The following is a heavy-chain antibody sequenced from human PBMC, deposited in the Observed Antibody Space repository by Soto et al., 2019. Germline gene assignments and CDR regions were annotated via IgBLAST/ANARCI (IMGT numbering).Heavy chain of an antibody. D-gene: IGHD7-27*01. Sequence: ASVKFSCKASGYTFTSYGISWVRQAPGQGLEWMGWISAYNGNTNYAQKLQGRVTMTTDTSTSTAYMELRSLRSDDTAVYYCARDITGDSVFDYWGQGTLVTVSS. CDR2: ISAYNGNT. J-gene: IGHJ4*02. V-gene: IGHV1-18*01. CDR1: GYTFTSYG. CDR3: ARDITGDSVFDY.